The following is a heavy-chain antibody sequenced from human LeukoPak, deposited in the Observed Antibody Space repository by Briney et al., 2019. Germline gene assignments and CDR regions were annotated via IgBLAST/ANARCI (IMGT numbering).Heavy chain of an antibody. Sequence: SVKVSCKASGGTFSSYAISWVRQAPGQGLEWMGGIIPIFGTANYAQKFQGRVTITAEESTSTAYMELSSLRSEDTAVYYCAAHSSGPHYYYYMDVWGKGTTVTVSS. CDR1: GGTFSSYA. CDR2: IIPIFGTA. D-gene: IGHD3-22*01. CDR3: AAHSSGPHYYYYMDV. J-gene: IGHJ6*03. V-gene: IGHV1-69*01.